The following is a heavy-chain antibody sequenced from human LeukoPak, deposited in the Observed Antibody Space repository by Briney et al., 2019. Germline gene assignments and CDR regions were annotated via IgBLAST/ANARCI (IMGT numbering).Heavy chain of an antibody. J-gene: IGHJ6*03. CDR3: TRAQEKFDWSHYMDL. Sequence: GGSLRLSCTASGFTFGDYAMGWVRQAPGKGLEWVAFIRTKPYGGTPEYGASVKGKFTVSRDDSKSIAYLQMISLTTEDTAVYYCTRAQEKFDWSHYMDLWGTGTTVTVSS. D-gene: IGHD3-9*01. CDR2: IRTKPYGGTP. CDR1: GFTFGDYA. V-gene: IGHV3-49*04.